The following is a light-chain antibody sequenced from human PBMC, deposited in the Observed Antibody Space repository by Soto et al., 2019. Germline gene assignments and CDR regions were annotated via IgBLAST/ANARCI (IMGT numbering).Light chain of an antibody. CDR3: ISYTTSSTLV. CDR1: SSDVGTYKY. Sequence: QSALTQPASVSASPGQSITISCTGTSSDVGTYKYVSWYQHHPGKATKLMIYDVSNRPSGVSNRFSGSKSGNTASLSISGLQTEDEADYYCISYTTSSTLVFGGGTKVTVL. CDR2: DVS. V-gene: IGLV2-14*03. J-gene: IGLJ2*01.